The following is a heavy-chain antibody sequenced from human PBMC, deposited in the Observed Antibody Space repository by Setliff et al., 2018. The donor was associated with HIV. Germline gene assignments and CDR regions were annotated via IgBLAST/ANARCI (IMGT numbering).Heavy chain of an antibody. CDR3: TTPLYYYDTSTTWDY. CDR2: IRGYDEAT. V-gene: IGHV3-23*01. Sequence: GGSLRLSCAASGFTFSSFAMTWVRQAPGKGLEWVTTIRGYDEATHYTDSVKGRFTISRDISRNTLYLQMNSLRVEDTAVYYCTTPLYYYDTSTTWDYWGQGTLVTVSS. CDR1: GFTFSSFA. D-gene: IGHD3-22*01. J-gene: IGHJ4*02.